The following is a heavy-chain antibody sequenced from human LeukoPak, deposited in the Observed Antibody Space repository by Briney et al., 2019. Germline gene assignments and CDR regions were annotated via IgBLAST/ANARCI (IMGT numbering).Heavy chain of an antibody. CDR1: GDSISSYY. V-gene: IGHV4-4*07. Sequence: SETLSLTCTVSGDSISSYYWSWIRQPAGKGLEWIGRIYSSGSINYNPSLKSRVTMSIDTSKNQFSLKLSSVTAAHTAVYYRARGSPDSSGYYYTEYFQHWGQGTLVTVSS. D-gene: IGHD3-22*01. CDR2: IYSSGSI. J-gene: IGHJ1*01. CDR3: ARGSPDSSGYYYTEYFQH.